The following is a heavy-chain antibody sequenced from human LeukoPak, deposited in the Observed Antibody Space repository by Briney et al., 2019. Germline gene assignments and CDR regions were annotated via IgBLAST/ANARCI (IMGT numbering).Heavy chain of an antibody. CDR2: INSNSGDT. CDR1: GYMFNGYY. J-gene: IGHJ4*02. Sequence: ASVKVSCKTSGYMFNGYYIHWVRRAPGQGLEWMGWINSNSGDTKYAQKFQGRVTMARDTSITTVYMELSSLRSDDTAVYYCARDKSGIDYWGQGTLVTVSS. CDR3: ARDKSGIDY. D-gene: IGHD1-26*01. V-gene: IGHV1-2*02.